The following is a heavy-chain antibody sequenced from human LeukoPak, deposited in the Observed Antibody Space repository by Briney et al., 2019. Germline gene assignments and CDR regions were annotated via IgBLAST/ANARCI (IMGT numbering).Heavy chain of an antibody. CDR1: GASIRISNYF. V-gene: IGHV4-61*05. Sequence: SETLSLTCNVSGASIRISNYFWGWIRQPPGKGLEWIGYIYYSGSTYYNPSLKSRVTISVDTSKNQFSLKLRSVTAADTAVYYWAIGFYGDHFDYWGQGTLVTVS. J-gene: IGHJ4*02. CDR3: AIGFYGDHFDY. D-gene: IGHD4-17*01. CDR2: IYYSGST.